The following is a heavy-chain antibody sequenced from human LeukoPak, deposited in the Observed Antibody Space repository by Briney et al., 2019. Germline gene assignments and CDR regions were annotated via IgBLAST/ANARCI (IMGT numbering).Heavy chain of an antibody. J-gene: IGHJ4*02. CDR3: ARGSGWLPNN. D-gene: IGHD5-12*01. Sequence: SETLSLTCTVSGGSINNYYCSWIRQPPGKGLEWIRHIYYSGSTNYNPSLKSRVTISVDTSNNQFSLKLSSVTAADTAVYYCARGSGWLPNNWGQGALVTVSS. CDR1: GGSINNYY. V-gene: IGHV4-59*01. CDR2: IYYSGST.